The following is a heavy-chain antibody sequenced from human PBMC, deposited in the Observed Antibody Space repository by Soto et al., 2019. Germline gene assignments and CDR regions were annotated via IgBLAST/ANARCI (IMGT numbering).Heavy chain of an antibody. CDR2: ISGSGDKT. J-gene: IGHJ4*02. Sequence: EVQLLESGGGLVQPGGSLTLSCAASGFTFNNYAMNWVRQAPGKGLEWVSAISGSGDKTYYADSVKGRFTISRDISKNVVYLQMNSLGADDTAVYYCAKVGERFRYHFDYWGQGTLVTVSS. D-gene: IGHD1-1*01. CDR1: GFTFNNYA. CDR3: AKVGERFRYHFDY. V-gene: IGHV3-23*01.